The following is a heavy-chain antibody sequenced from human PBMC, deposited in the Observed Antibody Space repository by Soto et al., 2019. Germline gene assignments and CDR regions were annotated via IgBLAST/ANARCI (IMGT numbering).Heavy chain of an antibody. D-gene: IGHD3-10*01. Sequence: QVQLVQSGAEVKKPGASVKVSCKASGYTFTDFDINWVRQATGQGPEWMGWVNPKSGNVGYAPKFQGRVSMTRDTSTNTVYMEMSSLRYEDTAMYYCARGLPCDSCYNFWGQGTLVTVSS. CDR2: VNPKSGNV. CDR1: GYTFTDFD. CDR3: ARGLPCDSCYNF. V-gene: IGHV1-8*01. J-gene: IGHJ4*02.